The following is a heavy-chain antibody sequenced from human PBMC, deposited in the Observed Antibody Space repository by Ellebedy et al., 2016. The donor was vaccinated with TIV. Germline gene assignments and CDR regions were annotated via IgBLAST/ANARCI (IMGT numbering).Heavy chain of an antibody. CDR3: ARQFDQPAR. D-gene: IGHD3-9*01. CDR1: GFTFSGYA. CDR2: INSDGRTI. V-gene: IGHV3-74*01. J-gene: IGHJ4*02. Sequence: GESLKISCVASGFTFSGYAMSWVRQTPGKGLEWVSRINSDGRTINYADSVRGRFTISRDNAKNTVFLEMNSLRVDDTAVYYCARQFDQPARWGQGTLVTVSS.